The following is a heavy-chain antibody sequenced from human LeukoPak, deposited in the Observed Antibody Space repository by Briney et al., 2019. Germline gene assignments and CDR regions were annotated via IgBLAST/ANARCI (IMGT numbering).Heavy chain of an antibody. CDR3: ARDLAVAGYNWFDP. D-gene: IGHD6-19*01. V-gene: IGHV4-30-2*01. CDR1: GGSISSGGYY. CDR2: IYHSGST. J-gene: IGHJ5*02. Sequence: PSQTLSLTCTVSGGSISSGGYYWSWIRQPPGKGLEWIGYIYHSGSTYYNPSLKSRVTISVDRSKNQFSLKLSSVTAADTAVYCCARDLAVAGYNWFDPWGQGTLVTVSS.